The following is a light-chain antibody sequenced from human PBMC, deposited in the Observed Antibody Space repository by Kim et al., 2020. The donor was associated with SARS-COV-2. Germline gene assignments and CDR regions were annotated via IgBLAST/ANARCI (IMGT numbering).Light chain of an antibody. V-gene: IGKV3-15*01. CDR3: QQYNDWPSIT. CDR1: QTVVNN. Sequence: SPGETATLFCRASQTVVNNLAWYQQKVGQAPRLLIYAASTRANGIADRFSGSGSGTDFTLTISSLQSEDSAIYYCQQYNDWPSITFGRGTRLEIK. J-gene: IGKJ5*01. CDR2: AAS.